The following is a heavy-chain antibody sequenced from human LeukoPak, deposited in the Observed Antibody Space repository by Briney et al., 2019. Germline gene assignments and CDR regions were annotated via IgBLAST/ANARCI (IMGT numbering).Heavy chain of an antibody. V-gene: IGHV4-39*01. J-gene: IGHJ6*02. D-gene: IGHD3-3*01. Sequence: SETLSLTCTVSGGSISSSSYYWGWIRQPPGKGLEWIGSIYYSGSTYYNPSLKSRVTISVDTSKNQFSLKLSSVTAADTAVYYCARLSPGYDFWSGYPNYYYYGMDVWGQGTTVTVSS. CDR1: GGSISSSSYY. CDR3: ARLSPGYDFWSGYPNYYYYGMDV. CDR2: IYYSGST.